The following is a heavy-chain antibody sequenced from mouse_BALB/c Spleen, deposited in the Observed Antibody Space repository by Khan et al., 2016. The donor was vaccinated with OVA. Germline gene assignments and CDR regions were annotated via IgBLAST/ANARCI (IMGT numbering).Heavy chain of an antibody. CDR1: GYSITSGYG. V-gene: IGHV3-2*02. Sequence: EVKLLESGPGLVKPSQSLSLTCTVTGYSITSGYGWNWLRQFPGNKLEWMGYISYSGSTNYNPSLKSRISINRDTSKNQFFLQLNSVTTEDTATYYCARTARIKYWGQGTTRTVSS. J-gene: IGHJ2*01. CDR2: ISYSGST. D-gene: IGHD1-2*01. CDR3: ARTARIKY.